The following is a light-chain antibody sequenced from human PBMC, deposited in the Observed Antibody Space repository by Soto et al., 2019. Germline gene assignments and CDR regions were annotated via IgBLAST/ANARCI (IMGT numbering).Light chain of an antibody. J-gene: IGKJ2*01. CDR1: QSISSW. Sequence: DIQMTQSPSTLSASVGDRVTITCRASQSISSWLAWYQQKPGKAPKLLIYKASSLVSGGPSRFGGSGSGTEFTLTISSLQPDDFASYYCQQYNSYSYTFGQGTKLEIK. V-gene: IGKV1-5*03. CDR3: QQYNSYSYT. CDR2: KAS.